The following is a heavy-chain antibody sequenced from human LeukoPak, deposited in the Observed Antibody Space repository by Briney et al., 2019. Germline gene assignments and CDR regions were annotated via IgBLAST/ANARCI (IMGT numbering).Heavy chain of an antibody. Sequence: GGSLRLSCAASGFTFSRFTINWVRQAPGKGLEWVSGISGSDSSTYYADSVKGRFTISRDNSKNTLYLQMNSLRAEDTAVYYCAKGGGWLYYFDYWGQGTLVAVSS. D-gene: IGHD4-23*01. J-gene: IGHJ4*02. V-gene: IGHV3-23*01. CDR3: AKGGGWLYYFDY. CDR1: GFTFSRFT. CDR2: ISGSDSST.